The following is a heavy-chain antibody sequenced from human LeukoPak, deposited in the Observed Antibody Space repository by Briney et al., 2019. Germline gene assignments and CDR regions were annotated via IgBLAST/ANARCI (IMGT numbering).Heavy chain of an antibody. CDR3: ARDQVASRRGKFDF. CDR2: IWFDGATQ. CDR1: GFSFNNHA. V-gene: IGHV3-33*01. D-gene: IGHD3-16*01. Sequence: PGGSLRLSCAASGFSFNNHAMHWVRQAPGKGLEWVAVIWFDGATQYYADSVEGRFTISRDTSNNTLYLQMNSLRVDDTAVYYCARDQVASRRGKFDFWGRGTLVAVSS. J-gene: IGHJ4*02.